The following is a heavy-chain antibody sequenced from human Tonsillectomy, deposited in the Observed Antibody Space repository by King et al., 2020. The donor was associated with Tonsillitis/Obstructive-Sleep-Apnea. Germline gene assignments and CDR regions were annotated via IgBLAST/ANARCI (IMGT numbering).Heavy chain of an antibody. Sequence: VQLQESGPGLVKPSETLSLTCTVSGGSISTYYWSWIRQPPGKGMEWIGYIYRSGSTNYSPSLNSRVSISVDTSPNQVSLKLSSLTAAVTGVYYCAKTGGMVEGVSPDVFDIWGQGTLVIGSS. CDR3: AKTGGMVEGVSPDVFDI. CDR2: IYRSGST. CDR1: GGSISTYY. J-gene: IGHJ3*02. V-gene: IGHV4-59*01. D-gene: IGHD3-10*01.